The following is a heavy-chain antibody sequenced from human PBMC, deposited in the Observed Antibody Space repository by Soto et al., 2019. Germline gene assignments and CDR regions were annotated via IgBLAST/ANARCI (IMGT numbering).Heavy chain of an antibody. D-gene: IGHD3-3*01. J-gene: IGHJ5*02. CDR1: GVSLSTSGAA. Sequence: QITLKESVPTLVKPTQTLTLTCTVAGVSLSTSGAAVGWIRQPPGRALEWIALIYWDGDRRYNPSLQTRLTIYNDTSRHQVALTLTSVDPADTATYYCAHRATMTIFRLIIDNGDWFDPWGQGTLVSVSS. CDR3: AHRATMTIFRLIIDNGDWFDP. V-gene: IGHV2-5*02. CDR2: IYWDGDR.